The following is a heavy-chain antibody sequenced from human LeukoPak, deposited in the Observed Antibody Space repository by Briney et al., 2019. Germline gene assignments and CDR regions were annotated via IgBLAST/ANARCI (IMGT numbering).Heavy chain of an antibody. V-gene: IGHV3-7*01. CDR3: ARDGLNTMVRGKIHYNYMDV. J-gene: IGHJ6*03. CDR1: GFTFSSYW. CDR2: IKQDGSEK. Sequence: PGGSLRLSCAASGFTFSSYWMSWVRQAPGKGLEWVANIKQDGSEKYYVDSVKGRFTISRDNAKNSLYLQMNSLRAEDTAVYYCARDGLNTMVRGKIHYNYMDVWGKGTTVSISS. D-gene: IGHD3-10*01.